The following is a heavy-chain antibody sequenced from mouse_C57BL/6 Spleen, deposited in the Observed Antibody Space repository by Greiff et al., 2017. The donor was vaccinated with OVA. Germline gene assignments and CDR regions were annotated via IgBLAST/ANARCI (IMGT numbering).Heavy chain of an antibody. CDR3: ARDQSPHYYGSSHWYFDV. D-gene: IGHD1-1*01. CDR2: ISDGGSYT. Sequence: EVKVVESGGGLVKPGGSLKLSCAASGFTFSSYAMSWVRQTPDKRLEWVATISDGGSYTYYPDNVKGRFTISRDNAKNNLYLQMSHLKSEDTAMYYCARDQSPHYYGSSHWYFDVGGTGTTVTVSS. V-gene: IGHV5-4*01. J-gene: IGHJ1*03. CDR1: GFTFSSYA.